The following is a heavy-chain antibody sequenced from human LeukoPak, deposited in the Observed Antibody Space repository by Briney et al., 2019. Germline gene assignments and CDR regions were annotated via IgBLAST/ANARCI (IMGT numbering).Heavy chain of an antibody. CDR2: LYYSGST. J-gene: IGHJ4*02. D-gene: IGHD3-16*02. CDR1: GGSISSSSYY. Sequence: SETLSLTCTVSGGSISSSSYYWGWIRQPPGKGLEWIGSLYYSGSTYYNPSLKSRVTISVDTSKNQFSLKLSSVTAADTAVYYCARSIMITFGRVIQHYFDYWGQGTLVTVSS. CDR3: ARSIMITFGRVIQHYFDY. V-gene: IGHV4-39*01.